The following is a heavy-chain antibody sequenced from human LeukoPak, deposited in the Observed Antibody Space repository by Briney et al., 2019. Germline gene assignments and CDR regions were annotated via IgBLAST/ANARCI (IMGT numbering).Heavy chain of an antibody. D-gene: IGHD6-13*01. Sequence: PSETLSLTCTVSGGSVSSYYWSWIRQAAGKGLEWIGRIYTSGTTNYNPSLKSRVTISVDTSKNQFSLKLSSVTAADTAVYYCARGVYIAAAQYGYWGQGTLVTVSS. CDR1: GGSVSSYY. J-gene: IGHJ4*02. CDR2: IYTSGTT. V-gene: IGHV4-4*07. CDR3: ARGVYIAAAQYGY.